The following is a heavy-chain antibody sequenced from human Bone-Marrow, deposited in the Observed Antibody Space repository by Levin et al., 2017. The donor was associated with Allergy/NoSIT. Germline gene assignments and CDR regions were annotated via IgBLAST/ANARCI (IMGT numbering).Heavy chain of an antibody. J-gene: IGHJ4*02. CDR1: GFTVSSNY. V-gene: IGHV3-66*01. CDR3: ARGLVLVAVAGTRDY. Sequence: PGGSLRLSCAASGFTVSSNYMSWVRQAPGKGLEWVSVIYSGGSTYYADSVKGRFTISRDNSKNTLYLQMNSLRAEDTAVYYCARGLVLVAVAGTRDYWGQGTLVTVSS. D-gene: IGHD6-19*01. CDR2: IYSGGST.